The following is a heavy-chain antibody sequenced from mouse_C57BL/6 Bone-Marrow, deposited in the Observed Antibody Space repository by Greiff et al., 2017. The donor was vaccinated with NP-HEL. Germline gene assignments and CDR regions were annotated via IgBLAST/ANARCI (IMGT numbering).Heavy chain of an antibody. CDR3: ASWDCDSSRYCDV. D-gene: IGHD3-2*01. J-gene: IGHJ1*03. CDR1: GYTFTSYG. V-gene: IGHV1-81*01. Sequence: QVQLQQSGAELVRPGASVKLSCKASGYTFTSYGISWVKQRTGQGLEWIGEIYPRSGNTYYNEKFKGKATLTVDTSSSTAYMELRSLTSEDSAVYYCASWDCDSSRYCDVEGTGTRVTVTA. CDR2: IYPRSGNT.